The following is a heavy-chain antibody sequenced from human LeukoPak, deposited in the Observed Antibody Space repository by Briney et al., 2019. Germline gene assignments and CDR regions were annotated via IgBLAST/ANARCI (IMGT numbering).Heavy chain of an antibody. Sequence: GASVKVSCKVSVYTLTEFSMHWVRQAPGKGLEWMGGFDPEDGEAIYAQKFQGRVTMTEDTSTDTAFMELTSLRSEATAVYYCATDFGMRHYFNYWGQGTLVTVSS. CDR2: FDPEDGEA. CDR1: VYTLTEFS. V-gene: IGHV1-24*01. CDR3: ATDFGMRHYFNY. J-gene: IGHJ4*02. D-gene: IGHD2-8*01.